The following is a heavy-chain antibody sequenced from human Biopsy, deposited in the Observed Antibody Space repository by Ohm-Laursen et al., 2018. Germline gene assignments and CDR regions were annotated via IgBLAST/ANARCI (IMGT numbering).Heavy chain of an antibody. Sequence: SQTLSLTCTVSGGSVSSNTNYWAWIRQPPGKGLEWIGSIFYSGIIYYNPSLKSRVSISVDTSKNQFSLNLNSVTAADTAVYYCARVGAGAPSIDYFDYWGQGALVTVSS. CDR3: ARVGAGAPSIDYFDY. V-gene: IGHV4-39*07. D-gene: IGHD1-26*01. CDR2: IFYSGII. CDR1: GGSVSSNTNY. J-gene: IGHJ4*02.